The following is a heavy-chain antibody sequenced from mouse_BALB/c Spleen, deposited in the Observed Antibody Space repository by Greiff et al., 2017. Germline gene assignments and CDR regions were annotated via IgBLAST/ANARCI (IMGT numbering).Heavy chain of an antibody. CDR3: ARNYGSSYAYWYFDV. Sequence: VQLQQSGAELVRPGALVKLSCKASGFNIKDYYMHWVKQRPEQGLEWIGWIDPENGNTIYDPKFQGKASITADTSSNTAYLQPSSLTSEDTAVYYCARNYGSSYAYWYFDVWGAGTTVTVSS. CDR1: GFNIKDYY. V-gene: IGHV14-1*02. CDR2: IDPENGNT. J-gene: IGHJ1*01. D-gene: IGHD1-1*01.